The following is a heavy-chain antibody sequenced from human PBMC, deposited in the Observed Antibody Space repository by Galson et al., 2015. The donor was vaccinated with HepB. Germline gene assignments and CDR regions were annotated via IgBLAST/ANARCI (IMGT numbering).Heavy chain of an antibody. V-gene: IGHV6-1*01. D-gene: IGHD2-8*01. Sequence: CAISGDSVSSKSAAWNWIRQSPSRGLEWLGRTYYRSKWYNDYTVSVKSRITINPDTSKNQFSLQLTSVTPEDTAVYYCARVGGYCTNGVCQYYYYGMDVWGQGTTVTASS. CDR2: TYYRSKWYN. J-gene: IGHJ6*02. CDR1: GDSVSSKSAA. CDR3: ARVGGYCTNGVCQYYYYGMDV.